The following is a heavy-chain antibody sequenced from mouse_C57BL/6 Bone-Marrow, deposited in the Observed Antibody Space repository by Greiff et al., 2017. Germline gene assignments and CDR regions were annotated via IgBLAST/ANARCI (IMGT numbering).Heavy chain of an antibody. J-gene: IGHJ2*01. CDR3: ARVRYHGGSRD. CDR2: IYPRSGNT. CDR1: GYTFTSYG. Sequence: QVQLKESGAELARPGASVKLSCKASGYTFTSYGISWVKQITGQGLEWIGEIYPRSGNTYYNEKFKGKATLTADKSSSTAYMELRSLTSEDSAVYFCARVRYHGGSRDWGQGTTLTVSS. V-gene: IGHV1-81*01.